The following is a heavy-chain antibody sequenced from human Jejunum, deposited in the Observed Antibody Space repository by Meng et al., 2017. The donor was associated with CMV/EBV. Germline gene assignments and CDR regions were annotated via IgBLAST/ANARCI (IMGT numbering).Heavy chain of an antibody. J-gene: IGHJ4*02. Sequence: QVQRVESGGGVVQPGGSLGLSCAASGFTFSSYGMHWVRQAPGKGLEWVALIRYDESHEYYADSVKGRFTISRDNSKNTLYLQMNSLRAEDTSVYYCARGFSYYVDYWGQGTLVTVSS. CDR3: ARGFSYYVDY. CDR1: GFTFSSYG. V-gene: IGHV3-30*02. D-gene: IGHD3-3*01. CDR2: IRYDESHE.